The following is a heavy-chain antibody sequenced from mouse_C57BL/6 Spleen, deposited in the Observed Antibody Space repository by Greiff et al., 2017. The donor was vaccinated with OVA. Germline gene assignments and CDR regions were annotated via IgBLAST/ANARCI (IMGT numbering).Heavy chain of an antibody. CDR2: IYPGDGDT. J-gene: IGHJ2*01. CDR3: ARGDYGSSGDYFDY. D-gene: IGHD1-1*01. CDR1: GYAFSSSW. V-gene: IGHV1-82*01. Sequence: QVQLKESGPELVKPGASVKISCKASGYAFSSSWMNWVKQRPGKGLEWIGRIYPGDGDTNYNGKFKGKATLTADKSSSTAYMQRSSLTSEDSAVYFCARGDYGSSGDYFDYWGQGTTLTVSS.